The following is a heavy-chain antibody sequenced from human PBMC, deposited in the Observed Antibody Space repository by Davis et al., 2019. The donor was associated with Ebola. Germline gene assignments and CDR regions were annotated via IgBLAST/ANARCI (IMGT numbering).Heavy chain of an antibody. V-gene: IGHV1-3*01. CDR2: INAGNGDT. J-gene: IGHJ4*02. D-gene: IGHD4-17*01. CDR1: GYIFTLYA. Sequence: ASVKVSCKASGYIFTLYAVHWLRQAPGQRLEWMGWINAGNGDTKYSHKFQGRVTITRDTSASTAYMELSSLRSEDTALYYCAMTTVTLQRFDYWGQGTLVTVSS. CDR3: AMTTVTLQRFDY.